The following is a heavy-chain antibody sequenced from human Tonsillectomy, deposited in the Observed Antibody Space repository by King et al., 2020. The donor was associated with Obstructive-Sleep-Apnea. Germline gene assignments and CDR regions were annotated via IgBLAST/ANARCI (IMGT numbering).Heavy chain of an antibody. V-gene: IGHV4-31*03. CDR3: ASCGVVGDYVFDQNGFEYFQH. D-gene: IGHD4-17*01. CDR2: IYYSGST. CDR1: GGSISSGGYY. J-gene: IGHJ1*01. Sequence: QLQESGPGLVKPSQTLSLTCTVYGGSISSGGYYWSWIRQHPGKGLEWIGYIYYSGSTYYNPSLKSRVTISVDTSKNQFSLKLSSVTAADTAVYYCASCGVVGDYVFDQNGFEYFQHWGQGTLVTVSS.